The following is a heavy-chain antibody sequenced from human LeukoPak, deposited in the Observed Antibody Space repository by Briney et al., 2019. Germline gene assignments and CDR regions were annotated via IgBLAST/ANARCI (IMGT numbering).Heavy chain of an antibody. D-gene: IGHD4/OR15-4a*01. CDR3: ARDGLWWGYPLDY. V-gene: IGHV1-2*06. CDR1: GYTFTGYY. J-gene: IGHJ4*02. Sequence: WASVKASCKASGYTFTGYYMHWVRQAPGQGLEWMGRINPNSGGTNYAQKFQGRVTMTRDTSISTAYMELSRLRSDDTAVYYCARDGLWWGYPLDYWGQGTLVTVSS. CDR2: INPNSGGT.